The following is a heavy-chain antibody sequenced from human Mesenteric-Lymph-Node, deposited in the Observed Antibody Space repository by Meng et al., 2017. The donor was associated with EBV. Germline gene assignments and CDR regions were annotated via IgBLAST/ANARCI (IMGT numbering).Heavy chain of an antibody. CDR2: INHSGST. CDR3: ARSRRYGGLDYWYFDL. V-gene: IGHV4-34*01. D-gene: IGHD4-23*01. CDR1: GGSFRDDY. J-gene: IGHJ2*01. Sequence: QQWGPGVFSLSGPLPLPCDFSGGSFRDDYWSWIRPPPGRGLEWIGEINHSGSTGYNPSLKSRVTISVDTSKNQFSVRLTPVTAADTAVYYCARSRRYGGLDYWYFDLWGRGTLVTVSS.